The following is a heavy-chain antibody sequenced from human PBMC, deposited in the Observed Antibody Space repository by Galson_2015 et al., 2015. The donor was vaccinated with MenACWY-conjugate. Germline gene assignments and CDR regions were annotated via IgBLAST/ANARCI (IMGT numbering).Heavy chain of an antibody. CDR3: ARDFHYYDSSGYYYFAY. CDR1: GFTFSSYW. D-gene: IGHD3-22*01. J-gene: IGHJ4*02. CDR2: IKKDGSEK. V-gene: IGHV3-7*03. Sequence: SLRLSCAASGFTFSSYWMSWVRQAPGKGLEWVANIKKDGSEKYYVNSVKGRFTISRDNAKNSLYLQMNSLRAEDTAVYYCARDFHYYDSSGYYYFAYWGQGTLVTVSS.